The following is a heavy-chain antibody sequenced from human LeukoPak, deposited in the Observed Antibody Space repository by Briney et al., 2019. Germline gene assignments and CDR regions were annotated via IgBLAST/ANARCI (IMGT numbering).Heavy chain of an antibody. CDR3: ASVPSIIYYGSGSYYNRATNYFDY. J-gene: IGHJ4*02. CDR2: IYYSGST. CDR1: GGSISSYY. V-gene: IGHV4-59*08. D-gene: IGHD3-10*01. Sequence: SETLSLTCTVSGGSISSYYWSWIRQPPGKGLEWIGYIYYSGSTYYNPSLKSRVTISVDTSKNQFSLKLRSVTAADTAVYYCASVPSIIYYGSGSYYNRATNYFDYWGQGTLVTVSS.